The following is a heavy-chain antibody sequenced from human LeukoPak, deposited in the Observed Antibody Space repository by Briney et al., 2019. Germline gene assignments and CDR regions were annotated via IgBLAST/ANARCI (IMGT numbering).Heavy chain of an antibody. V-gene: IGHV3-30-3*01. CDR2: ISYDGSNK. CDR1: GFTFSSYA. CDR3: ARINIAVAGIVFDY. D-gene: IGHD6-19*01. J-gene: IGHJ4*02. Sequence: GGSLRLSCAASGFTFSSYAMHWVRQAPGKGLEWVAVISYDGSNKYYADSVKGRFTISRDNPKNTLYLQMNSLRAEDTAVYYCARINIAVAGIVFDYWGQGTLVTVSS.